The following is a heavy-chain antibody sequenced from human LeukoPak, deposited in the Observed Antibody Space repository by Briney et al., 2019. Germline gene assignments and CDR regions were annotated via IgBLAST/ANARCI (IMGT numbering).Heavy chain of an antibody. V-gene: IGHV3-23*01. Sequence: GGSLRLSCAASGFTFSSYAMSWVRQAPGKGLEWVSAISGSGGSTYYADSVKGRFTISRDNSKNTLYLQMNSLRAEDTAVYYCAKGSSGIAAAGYNWFDPWGQGTPVTVSS. CDR2: ISGSGGST. D-gene: IGHD6-13*01. CDR1: GFTFSSYA. J-gene: IGHJ5*02. CDR3: AKGSSGIAAAGYNWFDP.